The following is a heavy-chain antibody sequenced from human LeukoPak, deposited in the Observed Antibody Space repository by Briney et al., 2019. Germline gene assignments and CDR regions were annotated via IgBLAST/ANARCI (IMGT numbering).Heavy chain of an antibody. D-gene: IGHD6-13*01. V-gene: IGHV3-48*04. CDR1: GFTLSSYS. CDR2: ISSSSSTI. Sequence: GGSLRLSCAASGFTLSSYSMNWVRQAPGKGLEWVSYISSSSSTIYYADSVKGRFTISRDNAKNSLYLQMNSLRAEDTAVYYCARDLSSSVPDAFDIWGQGTMVTVSS. CDR3: ARDLSSSVPDAFDI. J-gene: IGHJ3*02.